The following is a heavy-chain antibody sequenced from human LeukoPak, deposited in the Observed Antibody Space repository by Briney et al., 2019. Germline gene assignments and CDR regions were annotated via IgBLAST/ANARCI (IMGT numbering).Heavy chain of an antibody. Sequence: SVQVSCKASGGTFSSYAISWVRQAPGQGLEWMGRIIPTFGTANYAQKFQGRVTITTDESTSTAYMELSSLRSEDTAVYYCARDIAVAGTARGDYWGQGTLVTVSS. V-gene: IGHV1-69*05. CDR3: ARDIAVAGTARGDY. CDR2: IIPTFGTA. J-gene: IGHJ4*02. CDR1: GGTFSSYA. D-gene: IGHD6-19*01.